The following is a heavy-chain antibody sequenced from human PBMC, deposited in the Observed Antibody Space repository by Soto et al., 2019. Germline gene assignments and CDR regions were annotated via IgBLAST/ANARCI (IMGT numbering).Heavy chain of an antibody. J-gene: IGHJ3*02. D-gene: IGHD3-9*01. CDR2: IYYSGST. CDR1: GGSISSSSYY. V-gene: IGHV4-39*01. CDR3: ATFRTYYDILNYAFDI. Sequence: PSETLSLTCTVSGGSISSSSYYWGWIRQPPGKGLEWIGSIYYSGSTYYNPSLKSRVTISVDTPKNQFSLKLSSVTAADTAVYYCATFRTYYDILNYAFDIWGQGTMVTVSS.